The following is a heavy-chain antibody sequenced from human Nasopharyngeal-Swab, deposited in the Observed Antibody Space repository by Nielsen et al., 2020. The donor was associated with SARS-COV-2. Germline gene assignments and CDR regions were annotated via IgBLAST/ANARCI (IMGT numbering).Heavy chain of an antibody. CDR2: IYYSGST. CDR3: ARLGYGGKGMFDY. CDR1: GGSISSSSYY. J-gene: IGHJ4*02. V-gene: IGHV4-39*01. D-gene: IGHD4-23*01. Sequence: SETLSLTCTVSGGSISSSSYYWGWIRQPPGKGLEWIGSIYYSGSTYYNPSLKSRVTISLDTSKNQFSLKLSSVTAADTAVYSWARLGYGGKGMFDYWGQGTLVTVSS.